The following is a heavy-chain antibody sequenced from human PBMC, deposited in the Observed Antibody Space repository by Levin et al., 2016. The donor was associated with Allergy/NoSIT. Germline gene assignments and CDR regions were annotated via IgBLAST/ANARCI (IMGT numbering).Heavy chain of an antibody. CDR2: ISYDGSNK. D-gene: IGHD6-19*01. CDR3: AKDLSIAVAGTGDY. J-gene: IGHJ4*02. Sequence: WIRQPPGKGLEWVAVISYDGSNKYYADSVKGRFTISRDNSKNTLYLQMNSLRAEDTAVYYCAKDLSIAVAGTGDYWGQGTLVTVSS. V-gene: IGHV3-30*18.